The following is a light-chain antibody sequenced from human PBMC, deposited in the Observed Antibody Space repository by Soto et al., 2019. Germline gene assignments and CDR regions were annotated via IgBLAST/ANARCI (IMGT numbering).Light chain of an antibody. Sequence: DIQMTQSPPSLSASVGDRVTITCRASQSINTFLNWYQLKPGKAPKVLISAASSLQSGVPSRFSGSGSGTDFTLTVSSLQPEDFATYYCQQSYSAPPTFGGGTKVEIK. CDR1: QSINTF. V-gene: IGKV1-39*01. CDR2: AAS. CDR3: QQSYSAPPT. J-gene: IGKJ4*01.